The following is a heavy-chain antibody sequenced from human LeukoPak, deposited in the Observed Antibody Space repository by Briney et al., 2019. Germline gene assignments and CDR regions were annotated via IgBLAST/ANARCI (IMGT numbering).Heavy chain of an antibody. V-gene: IGHV3-49*04. D-gene: IGHD6-13*01. J-gene: IGHJ4*02. CDR2: IRSKAYGGTT. CDR3: TTPRYSSSWYYFDY. Sequence: GGSLRLSCTASGFTFGGYAMSWVRQAPGKGLEWVGFIRSKAYGGTTEYAASVKGRFTISRDDSKSIAYLQMNSLKTEDTAVYYCTTPRYSSSWYYFDYWGQGTLVTVSS. CDR1: GFTFGGYA.